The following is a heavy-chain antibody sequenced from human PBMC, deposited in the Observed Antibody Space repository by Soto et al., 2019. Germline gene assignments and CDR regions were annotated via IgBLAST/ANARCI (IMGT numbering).Heavy chain of an antibody. CDR2: INGAGGTT. J-gene: IGHJ4*02. D-gene: IGHD3-9*01. CDR3: AKDRHPDGIWTFDY. Sequence: EVQLLESGGHLIQPGESLRLSCAASGFSFSGYTMNWVRQAQGKGLEWISGINGAGGTTYYTDSVKGRFTISRDDSKNTLYLQMNSPRAEDTAIYYCAKDRHPDGIWTFDYWCRGTLVTVSS. V-gene: IGHV3-23*01. CDR1: GFSFSGYT.